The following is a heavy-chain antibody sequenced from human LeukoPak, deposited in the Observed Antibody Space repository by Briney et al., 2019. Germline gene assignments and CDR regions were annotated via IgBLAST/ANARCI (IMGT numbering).Heavy chain of an antibody. CDR2: VNHSGST. CDR1: GGSFSGYY. CDR3: ARDPFYCSSTSCQRYNWFDP. J-gene: IGHJ5*02. V-gene: IGHV4-34*01. Sequence: PSETLSLTCAVYGGSFSGYYWSWIRRPPGKGLEWIGEVNHSGSTNYNPSLKSRVTISVDTSKNQFSLKLSSVTAADTAVYYCARDPFYCSSTSCQRYNWFDPWGQGTLVTVSS. D-gene: IGHD2-2*01.